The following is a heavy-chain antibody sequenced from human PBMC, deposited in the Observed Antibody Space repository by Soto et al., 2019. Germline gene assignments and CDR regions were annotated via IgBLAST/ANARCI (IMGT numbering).Heavy chain of an antibody. V-gene: IGHV4-39*01. CDR3: ARPRHHTAMVFDY. D-gene: IGHD5-18*01. J-gene: IGHJ4*01. CDR2: TYFGGST. Sequence: SETLSLTCTVSGGSISSTPSYWAWIRQPPGKGLEWVGSTYFGGSTYHNPSLKSRVSISVDTSKNQISLKVSPATATDTAVYFCARPRHHTAMVFDYWGQGTLVTVSS. CDR1: GGSISSTPSY.